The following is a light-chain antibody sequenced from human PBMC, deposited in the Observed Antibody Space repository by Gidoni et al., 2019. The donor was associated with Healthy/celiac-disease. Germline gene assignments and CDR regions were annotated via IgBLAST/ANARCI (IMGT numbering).Light chain of an antibody. CDR1: QSVSSN. Sequence: EIVMTQSPATLSVSPGERATLSCRASQSVSSNLAWYQQTPGQAPRLLIYGASTRATGIPARFSGSGSGTEFTLTISSLQSEDFAVYYCQQYTNWPITFGQGTRLEIK. CDR3: QQYTNWPIT. CDR2: GAS. J-gene: IGKJ5*01. V-gene: IGKV3-15*01.